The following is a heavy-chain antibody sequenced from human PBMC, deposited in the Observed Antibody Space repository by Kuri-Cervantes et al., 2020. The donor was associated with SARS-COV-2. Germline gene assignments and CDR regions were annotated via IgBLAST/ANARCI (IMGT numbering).Heavy chain of an antibody. J-gene: IGHJ5*02. CDR2: ISGSGSST. CDR1: GFTFSSYA. CDR3: AKDLGRPNWFDP. Sequence: GGSLRLSCAASGFTFSSYAMSWVRQAPGKGLEWVSAISGSGSSTYYADSVKGRFTISRDNSKNTLYLQMNSLRAEDTAVYYCAKDLGRPNWFDPWGQGTLVTVSS. V-gene: IGHV3-23*01.